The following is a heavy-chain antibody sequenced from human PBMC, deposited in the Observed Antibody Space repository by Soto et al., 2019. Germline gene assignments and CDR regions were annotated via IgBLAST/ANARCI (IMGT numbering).Heavy chain of an antibody. CDR2: ISGNDGNT. J-gene: IGHJ4*02. V-gene: IGHV1-18*01. Sequence: QVQLVQSGAEVKNPGASVKVSCKASGYTFTNHGISWVRQAPGQGLEWMGWISGNDGNTKYAQKLQGRVTMTIDKSTTTACTELRSLRSDDTAVYYCARRWESSSWYLDYWGQGTLVTVSS. CDR3: ARRWESSSWYLDY. CDR1: GYTFTNHG. D-gene: IGHD6-13*01.